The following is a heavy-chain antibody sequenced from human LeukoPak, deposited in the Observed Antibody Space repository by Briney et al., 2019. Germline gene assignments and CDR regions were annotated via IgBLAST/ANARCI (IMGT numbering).Heavy chain of an antibody. CDR1: GGSISSTNYY. J-gene: IGHJ4*02. CDR3: ARDVSRRAPNPN. V-gene: IGHV4-39*07. CDR2: IYYSGRT. Sequence: PSETLSLTCTVSGGSISSTNYYWGWIRQPPGKGLEWIGSIYYSGRTYYSLSLKSRVTISIDTSKNQFSLKLTSVTAADTAVYYCARDVSRRAPNPNWGQGTLVTVSS.